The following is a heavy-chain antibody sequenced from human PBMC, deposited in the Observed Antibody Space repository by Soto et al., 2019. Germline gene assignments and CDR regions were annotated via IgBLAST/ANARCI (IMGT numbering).Heavy chain of an antibody. CDR2: VDHSGRT. D-gene: IGHD3-10*01. Sequence: SETLSLTCAVSGYSINSDYYWGWIRQPPGKGLEWIGSVDHSGRTDYSASLRRRLTIFIDPSKHQFSLRLTSVTAADTDMYFCAKKGYYPSGKINLFDSWGPGTMVTVSS. J-gene: IGHJ4*02. CDR1: GYSINSDYY. V-gene: IGHV4-38-2*01. CDR3: AKKGYYPSGKINLFDS.